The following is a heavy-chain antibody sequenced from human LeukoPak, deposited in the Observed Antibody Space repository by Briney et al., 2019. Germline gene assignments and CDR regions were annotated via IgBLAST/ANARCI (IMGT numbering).Heavy chain of an antibody. D-gene: IGHD3-22*01. CDR1: GYTFTGYY. J-gene: IGHJ4*02. CDR3: ARDEGYYYDSSGYYRFV. CDR2: INPNSGGT. V-gene: IGHV1-2*06. Sequence: ASVKVSCKASGYTFTGYYMHWVRQAPGQGLEWMGRINPNSGGTNNAQKFQGRVTMTRDTSISTAYMELSRLRSDDTAVYYCARDEGYYYDSSGYYRFVWGQGTLVTVSS.